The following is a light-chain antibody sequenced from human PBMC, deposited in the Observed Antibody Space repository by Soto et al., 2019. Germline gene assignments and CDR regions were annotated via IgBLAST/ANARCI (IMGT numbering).Light chain of an antibody. Sequence: QSALTQPPSASGSPGQSVTISCSGTSNDIGGFKYVSRYQQHPGKAPKLMIYGVTERPSGVPDRFSGSKSGNTASLTVSGLQADDEADYYCSSYAGNNISLVFGTGTKLTVL. CDR2: GVT. V-gene: IGLV2-8*01. CDR3: SSYAGNNISLV. CDR1: SNDIGGFKY. J-gene: IGLJ1*01.